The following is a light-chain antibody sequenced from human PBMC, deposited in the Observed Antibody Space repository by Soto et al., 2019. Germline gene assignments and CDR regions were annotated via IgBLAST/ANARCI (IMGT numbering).Light chain of an antibody. CDR3: QQYNHWPPIT. V-gene: IGKV3D-15*01. J-gene: IGKJ5*01. Sequence: VLTQSPGTLSLSPGERATLSCRASQTLSSRHLAWYQQKPGQAPRLLIYGSSSRATDIPDRFSGSGSGTEFTLTISSLQSEDFAVYYCQQYNHWPPITCGQGTRME. CDR1: QTLSSRH. CDR2: GSS.